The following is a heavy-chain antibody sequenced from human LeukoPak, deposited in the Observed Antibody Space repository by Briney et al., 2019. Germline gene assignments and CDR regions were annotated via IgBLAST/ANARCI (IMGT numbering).Heavy chain of an antibody. D-gene: IGHD2-2*01. CDR2: IHYSGSA. Sequence: SETLSLTCTVSGGSISVYYWTWIRQPPGKGLEWIGSIHYSGSATYNPSLRSRVIISVDTSRNQFSLWLTSVTAADTAVYAREEEDSATAAYYLDFWGQGSLVTVSS. CDR1: GGSISVYY. J-gene: IGHJ4*02. V-gene: IGHV4-59*01. CDR3: EEEDSATAAYYLDF.